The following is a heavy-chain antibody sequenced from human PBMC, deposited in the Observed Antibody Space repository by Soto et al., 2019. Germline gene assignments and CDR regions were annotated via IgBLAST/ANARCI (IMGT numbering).Heavy chain of an antibody. CDR3: TTVFDI. CDR1: GFTFTNYW. V-gene: IGHV3-74*01. J-gene: IGHJ3*02. CDR2: IDGVGTGT. Sequence: GGSLRLAGAASGFTFTNYWMHWVRQVPGKGLVWVSRIDGVGTGTSYSDSVRGRFTISRDNAENTLYLQMNSLRAEDTAVYYCTTVFDIWRQGTMVTVSS.